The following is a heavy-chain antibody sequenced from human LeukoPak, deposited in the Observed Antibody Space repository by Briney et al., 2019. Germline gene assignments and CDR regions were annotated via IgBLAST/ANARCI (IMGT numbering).Heavy chain of an antibody. Sequence: ASVKVSCKVSGYTLTELSMHWVRQAPGKGLEWMGGFDPEDGETIYAQKFQGRVTMTEDTSTDTAYMELSSLRSEDTAVYYCATPKAWEPNDAFDIWGQGTMVTVSS. CDR1: GYTLTELS. CDR3: ATPKAWEPNDAFDI. CDR2: FDPEDGET. J-gene: IGHJ3*02. V-gene: IGHV1-24*01. D-gene: IGHD1-26*01.